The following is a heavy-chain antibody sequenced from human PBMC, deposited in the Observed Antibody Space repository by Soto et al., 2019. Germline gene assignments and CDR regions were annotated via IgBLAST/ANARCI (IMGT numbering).Heavy chain of an antibody. Sequence: GGSLRLSCTASGFTFGDYAMSWFRQAPGKGLEWVGFIRSKAYGGTTEYAASVKGRFTISRDDSKSIAYLQMNSLKTEDTAVYYCTRASEAYYYGSGSYYKAFDIWGQGTMVTVSS. CDR2: IRSKAYGGTT. CDR3: TRASEAYYYGSGSYYKAFDI. CDR1: GFTFGDYA. J-gene: IGHJ3*02. D-gene: IGHD3-10*01. V-gene: IGHV3-49*03.